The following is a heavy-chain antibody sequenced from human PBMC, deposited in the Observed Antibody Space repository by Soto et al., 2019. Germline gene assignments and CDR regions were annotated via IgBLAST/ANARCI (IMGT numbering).Heavy chain of an antibody. CDR1: GDKVSSSSVT. CDR3: VRLIGNSWLDF. D-gene: IGHD1-26*01. V-gene: IGHV6-1*01. Sequence: PTQTLPLTYDISGDKVSSSSVTWNWIRQSPSRGLEWLGRTYYRSKWYNDYAESVKSRITINPDTSKNQFSLHLNSVTPEDTAVYYCVRLIGNSWLDFWGQGTLVTVS. J-gene: IGHJ5*01. CDR2: TYYRSKWYN.